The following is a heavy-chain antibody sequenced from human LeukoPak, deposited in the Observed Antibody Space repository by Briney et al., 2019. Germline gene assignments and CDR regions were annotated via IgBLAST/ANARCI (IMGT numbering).Heavy chain of an antibody. Sequence: QPGGSLRLSCGASGFTFITYEMNWVRQAPGKGLEGVSYISSSGSIYYADIVKGRFTISRDNAKNSLYLQMHSLRAEDTAVYFCARALPSSWWYFDYWGRGTLVTVSS. CDR3: ARALPSSWWYFDY. CDR1: GFTFITYE. D-gene: IGHD6-13*01. V-gene: IGHV3-48*03. J-gene: IGHJ4*02. CDR2: ISSSGSI.